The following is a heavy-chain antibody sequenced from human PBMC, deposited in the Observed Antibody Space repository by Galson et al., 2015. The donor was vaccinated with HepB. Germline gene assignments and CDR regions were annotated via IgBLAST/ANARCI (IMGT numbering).Heavy chain of an antibody. V-gene: IGHV3-21*05. CDR1: GFTFSSYA. CDR2: ISSSSSYT. CDR3: AGAYYDSSGYFDY. J-gene: IGHJ4*02. D-gene: IGHD3-22*01. Sequence: SLRLSCAASGFTFSSYAMHWVRQAPGKGLEWVSYISSSSSYTNYADSVKGRFTISRDNAKNSLYLQMNSLRAEDTAVYYCAGAYYDSSGYFDYWGQGTLVTVSS.